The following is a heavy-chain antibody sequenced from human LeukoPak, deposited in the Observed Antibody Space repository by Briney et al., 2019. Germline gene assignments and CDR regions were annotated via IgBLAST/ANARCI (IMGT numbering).Heavy chain of an antibody. J-gene: IGHJ5*02. D-gene: IGHD6-13*01. Sequence: GGSLRLSCAASGFTFSTYDMSWVRQAPGKGLEWVSYISSSSSTIYYADSVKGRFTISRDNAKNSLYLQMNSLRAEDTAVYYCARDLAAAETRGLNWFDPWGQGTLVTVSS. V-gene: IGHV3-48*01. CDR1: GFTFSTYD. CDR3: ARDLAAAETRGLNWFDP. CDR2: ISSSSSTI.